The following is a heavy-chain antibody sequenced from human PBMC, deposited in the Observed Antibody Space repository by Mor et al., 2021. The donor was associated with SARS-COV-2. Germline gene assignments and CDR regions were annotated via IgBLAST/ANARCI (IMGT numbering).Heavy chain of an antibody. CDR2: IFYNGDNA. V-gene: IGHV3-30-3*01. D-gene: IGHD4-17*01. CDR3: ARGFRDYGDAFDV. J-gene: IGHJ3*01. Sequence: GLEWVAVIFYNGDNAYYADSVKGRFTISRDNSKNTVNLQMTSLRVEDTTLYYCARGFRDYGDAFDVWGQGTTVTVSS.